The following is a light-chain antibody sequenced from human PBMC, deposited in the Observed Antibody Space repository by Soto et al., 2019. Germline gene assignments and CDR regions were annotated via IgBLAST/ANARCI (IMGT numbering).Light chain of an antibody. CDR1: QSVLYSSNNKNY. CDR3: QQYYSTHPT. Sequence: DIVMTQSPDSLAVSLGERATINCKSSQSVLYSSNNKNYLAWYQQKPGQPPKLLIYRASTRESGVPDRFSGSGSGTDFTLTISSLQAEDVAVYYCQQYYSTHPTFGQGTKVEIK. J-gene: IGKJ1*01. CDR2: RAS. V-gene: IGKV4-1*01.